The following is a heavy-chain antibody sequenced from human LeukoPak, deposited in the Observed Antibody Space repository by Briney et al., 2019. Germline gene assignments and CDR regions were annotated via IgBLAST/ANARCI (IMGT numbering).Heavy chain of an antibody. D-gene: IGHD3-22*01. V-gene: IGHV4-34*01. CDR1: GGTFSGYY. CDR3: ARAFEYYYDSSGYHYYFDY. Sequence: SETLSLTCAVYGGTFSGYYWSWIRQPPGKRLEWVGESNDSGGTNYNPSLKSRVTISADKSKNQVSLKLSSVTAADTAVYYCARAFEYYYDSSGYHYYFDYWGQGTLVTVSS. CDR2: SNDSGGT. J-gene: IGHJ4*02.